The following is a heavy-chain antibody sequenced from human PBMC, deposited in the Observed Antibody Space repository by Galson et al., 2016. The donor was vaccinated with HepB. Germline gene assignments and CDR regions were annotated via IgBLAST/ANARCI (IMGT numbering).Heavy chain of an antibody. J-gene: IGHJ5*02. D-gene: IGHD2-2*01. CDR1: GFTFINDW. CDR2: IKGKTAGGTT. CDR3: VTEGCGSRSCYDH. Sequence: SLRLSCAASGFTFINDWMSWVRQTPGKGLEWVARIKGKTAGGTTDYAAPVKGRFTIASDESKNTLLLQMNRLKVEDTALYECVTEGCGSRSCYDHWGQGTLVTVSS. V-gene: IGHV3-15*01.